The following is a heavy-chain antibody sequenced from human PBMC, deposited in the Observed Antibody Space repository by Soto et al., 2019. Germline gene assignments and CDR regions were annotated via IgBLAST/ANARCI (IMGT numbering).Heavy chain of an antibody. CDR3: ARGVTWGDV. CDR1: EFIFSGYA. J-gene: IGHJ6*02. CDR2: ISYDGTNK. V-gene: IGHV3-30-3*01. D-gene: IGHD7-27*01. Sequence: QVHLVESGGGVVQPGRSLRLSCAASEFIFSGYAMHWVRQTPGKGLEWVAVISYDGTNKYYADSVKGRFTISRDNSNNTVYLQMNSLRVEDTAVYYCARGVTWGDVWGQGTTVIVSS.